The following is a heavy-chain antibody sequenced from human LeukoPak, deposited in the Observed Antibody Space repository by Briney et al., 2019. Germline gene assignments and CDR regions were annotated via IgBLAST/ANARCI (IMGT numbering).Heavy chain of an antibody. CDR1: GFTFSSYA. D-gene: IGHD4-17*01. J-gene: IGHJ3*02. CDR3: ARETTVTFPDAFDI. Sequence: GGSLRLSCAASGFTFSSYAMSWVRQAPGKGLEWVSAIGSGGKTYYADSVKGRFTISRDNSKNMLYLQINSLRAEDTAVYYCARETTVTFPDAFDIWGQGTMVTVSS. CDR2: IGSGGKT. V-gene: IGHV3-23*01.